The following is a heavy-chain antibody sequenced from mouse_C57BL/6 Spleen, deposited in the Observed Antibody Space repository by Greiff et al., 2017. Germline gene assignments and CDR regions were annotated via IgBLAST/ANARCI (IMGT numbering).Heavy chain of an antibody. CDR1: GYAFSSSW. J-gene: IGHJ2*01. V-gene: IGHV1-82*01. D-gene: IGHD2-2*01. CDR2: IYPGDGDT. Sequence: QVQLQQSGPELVKPGASVKISCKASGYAFSSSWMNWVKQRPGKGLEWIGRIYPGDGDTNYNGKFKGKATLTADKSSSTAYMQLSSLTSEDSAVYYCARSEGYDGFDYWGQGTTLTVSS. CDR3: ARSEGYDGFDY.